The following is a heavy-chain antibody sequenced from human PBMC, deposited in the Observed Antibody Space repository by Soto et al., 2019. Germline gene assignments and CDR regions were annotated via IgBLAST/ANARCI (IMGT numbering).Heavy chain of an antibody. J-gene: IGHJ5*02. Sequence: GGSLRLSCAASGFPFSSYAMNWVRQTPDKGLEWLSYISDSGSTIHYADSVKGRFTISRGNAKNSLYLQMNSLRADDTAVYYCTRDGSWGQGTLVTVS. CDR1: GFPFSSYA. CDR3: TRDGS. D-gene: IGHD5-12*01. CDR2: ISDSGSTI. V-gene: IGHV3-48*01.